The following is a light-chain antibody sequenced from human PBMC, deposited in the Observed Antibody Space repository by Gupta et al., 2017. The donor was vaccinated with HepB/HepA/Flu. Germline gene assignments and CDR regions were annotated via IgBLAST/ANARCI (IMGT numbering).Light chain of an antibody. CDR3: QQIDSTPLIT. J-gene: IGKJ3*01. V-gene: IGKV1-39*01. CDR2: AAS. CDR1: QSISSY. Sequence: DIQMTQSPSSLSASVGDRVTITCRASQSISSYLNWYQQKPGKAPKLLIYAASSWQSGVPSRFSGSGYGTDFTLTISSRQPEDFATYYCQQIDSTPLITFGPGTKVDIK.